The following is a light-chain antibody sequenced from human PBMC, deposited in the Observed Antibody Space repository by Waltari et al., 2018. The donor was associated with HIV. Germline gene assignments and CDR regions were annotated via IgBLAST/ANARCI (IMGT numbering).Light chain of an antibody. CDR2: KDT. CDR3: QSTDTSDAYYV. Sequence: YELTQPPSVSVSPGQTARITCSGDLLSEQSVHWYQQKPGQAPVLVMYKDTQRPSGIPDRFFGSTSGTTVTLTISGVQAEDEADYYCQSTDTSDAYYVFGGGTKVTVL. J-gene: IGLJ1*01. CDR1: LLSEQS. V-gene: IGLV3-25*03.